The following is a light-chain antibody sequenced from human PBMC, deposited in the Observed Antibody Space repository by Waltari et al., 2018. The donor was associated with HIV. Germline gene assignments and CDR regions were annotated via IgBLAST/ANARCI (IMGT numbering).Light chain of an antibody. CDR3: SAWDRSLSAVV. CDR2: GNN. CDR1: SDNVGNQG. J-gene: IGLJ2*01. Sequence: QAGLTQPPSVSKGLRQTATLTCTGNSDNVGNQGATWLQQHQGQPPKLLFYGNNNRRSGISGRFAASRSGNTASLTITGLQPEDEVDYFCSAWDRSLSAVVFGGGTTLIVL. V-gene: IGLV10-54*04.